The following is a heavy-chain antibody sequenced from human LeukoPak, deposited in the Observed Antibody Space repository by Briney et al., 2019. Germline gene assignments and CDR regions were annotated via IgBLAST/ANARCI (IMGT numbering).Heavy chain of an antibody. J-gene: IGHJ4*02. CDR1: GFTFSSYG. D-gene: IGHD1-7*01. CDR2: ISYDGSNK. CDR3: AGNSQSFDY. Sequence: GSLRLSCAASGFTFSSYGMHWVRQAPGKGLEWVAVISYDGSNKYYADSVKGRFTISRDNSKNTLYLQMNSLRAEDTAVYYCAGNSQSFDYWGQGTLVTVSS. V-gene: IGHV3-30*03.